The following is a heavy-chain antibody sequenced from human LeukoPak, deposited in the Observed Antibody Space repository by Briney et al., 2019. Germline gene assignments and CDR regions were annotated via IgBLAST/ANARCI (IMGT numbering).Heavy chain of an antibody. Sequence: GGSLRLSCAASGFTFSNFAMTGVRQAPGKGLEWVSAISGTGSSTYYADSVKGRFTISRDNSKNTLSLQMNSLRAEDTAVYYCAKHYDAGSRYFDYWGQGNLVTVSS. CDR2: ISGTGSST. D-gene: IGHD3-10*01. CDR1: GFTFSNFA. V-gene: IGHV3-23*01. J-gene: IGHJ4*02. CDR3: AKHYDAGSRYFDY.